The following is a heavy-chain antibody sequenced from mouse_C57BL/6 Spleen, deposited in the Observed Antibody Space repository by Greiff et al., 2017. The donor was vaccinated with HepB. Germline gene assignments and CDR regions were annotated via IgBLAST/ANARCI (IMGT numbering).Heavy chain of an antibody. CDR1: GYTFTSYW. V-gene: IGHV1-69*01. D-gene: IGHD3-2*02. J-gene: IGHJ2*01. Sequence: QVQLQQPGAELVMPGASVKLSCKASGYTFTSYWMHWVKQRPGQGLEWIGEIDPSDSYTNYNQKFKGKSTLTVDKSSSTAYMQLSSLPSEDSAVYYCARSQTAQAPCDYWGQGTTLTVSS. CDR3: ARSQTAQAPCDY. CDR2: IDPSDSYT.